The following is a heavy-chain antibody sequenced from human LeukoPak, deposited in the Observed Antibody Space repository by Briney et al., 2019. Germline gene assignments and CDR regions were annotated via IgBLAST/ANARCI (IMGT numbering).Heavy chain of an antibody. CDR1: GYTFTSYG. J-gene: IGHJ4*02. CDR2: ISAYNGNT. CDR3: ATGDGRDGYTNFDY. Sequence: GASVKVSCKASGYTFTSYGISWVRQAPGQGLEWMGWISAYNGNTNYAQKLQGRVTMTEDTSTDTAYMELSSLRSEDTAVYYCATGDGRDGYTNFDYWGQGTLVTVSS. V-gene: IGHV1-18*01. D-gene: IGHD5-24*01.